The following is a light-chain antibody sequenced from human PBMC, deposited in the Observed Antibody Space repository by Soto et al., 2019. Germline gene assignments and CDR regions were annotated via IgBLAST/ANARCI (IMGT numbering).Light chain of an antibody. CDR2: GAS. J-gene: IGKJ5*01. Sequence: EIVRTQSPATLSVSPGERAPLSCRASQSVRSSLAWYQQKPGQAPRLLIYGASTRATGIPARISGSGSGTEFTLTISSLHSEDFAVYYCQQYNNWPQVTFGQGTRLEI. CDR1: QSVRSS. V-gene: IGKV3D-15*01. CDR3: QQYNNWPQVT.